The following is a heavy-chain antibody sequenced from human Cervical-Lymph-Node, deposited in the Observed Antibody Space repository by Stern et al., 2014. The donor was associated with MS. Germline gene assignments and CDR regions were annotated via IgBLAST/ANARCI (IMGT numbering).Heavy chain of an antibody. CDR1: GFSLSNSG. CDR3: MGVGDAMHV. J-gene: IGHJ6*02. V-gene: IGHV3-30*03. Sequence: MQLVESGGGVVQPGRSLPLSCAASGFSLSNSGMHWVRQAPGKGLEWVAVMSFDGGNKKYGDSVKGRFSISRDIANNTLFLQMNSLRPEDTAVYYCMGVGDAMHVWGQGTTVIVSS. CDR2: MSFDGGNK.